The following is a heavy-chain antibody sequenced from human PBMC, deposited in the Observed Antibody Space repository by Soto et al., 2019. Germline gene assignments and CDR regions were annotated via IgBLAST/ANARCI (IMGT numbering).Heavy chain of an antibody. V-gene: IGHV4-39*01. CDR1: GGSISSSSYY. CDR2: IYYSGST. Sequence: QLQLQESGPGLVKPSETLSLTCTVSGGSISSSSYYWGWIRQPPGKGLEWIGRIYYSGSTYYNPSLKSRVTISVDTSKNQCSLKLSSVTAADTAVYYCARLAGYRPYYYYYYMDVWGKGTTVTVSS. J-gene: IGHJ6*03. D-gene: IGHD6-25*01. CDR3: ARLAGYRPYYYYYYMDV.